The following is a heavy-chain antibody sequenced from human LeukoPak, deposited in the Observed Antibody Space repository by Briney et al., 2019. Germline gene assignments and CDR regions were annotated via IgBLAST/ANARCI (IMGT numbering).Heavy chain of an antibody. CDR2: IYHSGT. CDR1: GYSISSGYY. J-gene: IGHJ4*02. CDR3: ARERPGGMSVEFNY. D-gene: IGHD4-23*01. V-gene: IGHV4-38-2*02. Sequence: SETLSLTCTVSGYSISSGYYWGWIRQPPGEALEWIGSIYHSGTYYNPSLKSRLSLSIDPSKNQFSQQPGSVTAADTGVYYCARERPGGMSVEFNYWGQRTLVTVSS.